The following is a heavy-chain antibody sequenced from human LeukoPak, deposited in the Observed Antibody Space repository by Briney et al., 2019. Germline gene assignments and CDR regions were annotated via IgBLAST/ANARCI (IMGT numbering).Heavy chain of an antibody. CDR3: ARGSTRDGYSCYYFDY. CDR1: GGSISSSNSC. Sequence: SETLSLTCTVSGGSISSSNSCWGWIRQPPGKGPEWIGSFYYSGSTYYNPSLKSRVTISVDTSKNQFSLKLSSVTAADTAVYYCARGSTRDGYSCYYFDYWGQGTLVTVSS. CDR2: FYYSGST. V-gene: IGHV4-39*07. D-gene: IGHD4-4*01. J-gene: IGHJ4*02.